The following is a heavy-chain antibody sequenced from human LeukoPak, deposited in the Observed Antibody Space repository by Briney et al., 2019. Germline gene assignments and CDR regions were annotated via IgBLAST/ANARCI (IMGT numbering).Heavy chain of an antibody. J-gene: IGHJ3*02. CDR2: IYYSGST. D-gene: IGHD2-8*01. CDR3: ARDLNGYGNFDI. V-gene: IGHV4-30-4*08. CDR1: GGSISSGDYY. Sequence: PSETLSLTCTVSGGSISSGDYYWSWIRQPPGKGLEWIGYIYYSGSTYYNPSLKRRVTISVDTSKNQFSLKLSSVTAADTAVYYCARDLNGYGNFDIWGQGTMVTVS.